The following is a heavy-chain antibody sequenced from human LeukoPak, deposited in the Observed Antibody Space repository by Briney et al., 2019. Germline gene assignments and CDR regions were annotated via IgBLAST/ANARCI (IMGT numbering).Heavy chain of an antibody. CDR2: ISGSGGST. CDR1: GFTFSSYD. V-gene: IGHV3-23*01. J-gene: IGHJ4*02. CDR3: AKGALWFGELSSFDY. Sequence: GGSLRLSCAASGFTFSSYDMSWVRQAPGKGLEWVAAISGSGGSTYYADSVKGRFTISRDNSKNTLYLQMNSLRAEDTAVYYCAKGALWFGELSSFDYWGQGTLVTVSS. D-gene: IGHD3-10*01.